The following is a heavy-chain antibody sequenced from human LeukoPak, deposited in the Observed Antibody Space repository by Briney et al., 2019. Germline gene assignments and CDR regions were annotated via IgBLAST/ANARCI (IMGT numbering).Heavy chain of an antibody. CDR1: GYTFTNYG. V-gene: IGHV1-18*01. Sequence: ASVKLSCKASGYTFTNYGISCVRQSPGQGREGRGWINGYNGNTNYAQKVEGRVTMTTDTSTSTAYMELRSLRSDDAGVYYCARSEAAAGTVIDYWGQGALVTVSS. CDR3: ARSEAAAGTVIDY. CDR2: INGYNGNT. D-gene: IGHD6-13*01. J-gene: IGHJ4*02.